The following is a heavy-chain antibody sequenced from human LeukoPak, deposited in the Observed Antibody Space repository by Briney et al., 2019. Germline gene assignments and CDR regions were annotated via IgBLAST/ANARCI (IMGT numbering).Heavy chain of an antibody. CDR1: GFTFSSYA. D-gene: IGHD3-10*01. J-gene: IGHJ4*02. CDR3: AKDRRHYYGSGSYSN. V-gene: IGHV3-23*01. Sequence: GGSLRLSCAASGFTFSSYAMSWVRQAPGKGLEWVSAVSGSGGSAYYADSVKGRFTISRDNSKNTLYLQMNSLRAEDTAVYYCAKDRRHYYGSGSYSNWGQGTLVTVSS. CDR2: VSGSGGSA.